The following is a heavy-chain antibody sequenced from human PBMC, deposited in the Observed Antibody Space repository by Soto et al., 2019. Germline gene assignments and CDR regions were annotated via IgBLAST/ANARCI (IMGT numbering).Heavy chain of an antibody. CDR1: GFSLSTNGVG. D-gene: IGHD1-26*01. V-gene: IGHV2-5*01. J-gene: IGHJ5*02. CDR2: IYWNDDK. Sequence: QITLKESGPTLVRPTETLTLMCTFSGFSLSTNGVGVGWIRQPPGKALEWLALIYWNDDKRYSPSLKSRLTITKDISKNQVVITMTNVDPVDTGTYYCAREGAIVPRFFDPWGQGTRVTVSS. CDR3: AREGAIVPRFFDP.